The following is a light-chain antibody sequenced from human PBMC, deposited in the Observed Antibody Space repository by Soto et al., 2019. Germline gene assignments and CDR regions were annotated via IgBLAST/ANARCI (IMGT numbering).Light chain of an antibody. J-gene: IGLJ2*01. CDR1: SSNIGAGYD. CDR2: GYN. Sequence: QSVLTQPPSVSGAPGQRVTISCTGSSSNIGAGYDVHWYQQLPGTAPKLLVYGYNNRPSGVPDRCSVSKSGTSASLTITGLQTEDEADYYCQSYDSSLSAWVFGAGTKLTVL. V-gene: IGLV1-40*01. CDR3: QSYDSSLSAWV.